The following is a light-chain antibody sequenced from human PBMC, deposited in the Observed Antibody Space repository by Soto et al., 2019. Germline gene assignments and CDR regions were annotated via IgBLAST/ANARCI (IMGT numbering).Light chain of an antibody. CDR3: QQSYSTTRT. J-gene: IGKJ1*01. CDR1: QFIDSY. CDR2: AAS. V-gene: IGKV1-39*01. Sequence: DIHLTQSPTSLSASVWDRVTIACRASQFIDSYLNWYQQKPGKAPKLLIYAASSLQSGVSSRFRGSGSGTDFTLTINSLQPEDFATYYCQQSYSTTRTFGQGTKVDIK.